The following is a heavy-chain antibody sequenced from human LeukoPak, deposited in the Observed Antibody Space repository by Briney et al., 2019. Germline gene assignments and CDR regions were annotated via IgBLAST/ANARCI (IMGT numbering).Heavy chain of an antibody. CDR2: MTGPADTT. Sequence: PGGSLRLSCAASGFNFNNFAMSWVRQAPGKGLEWLSAMTGPADTTYYAESVKGRFTISRDYSKSMVFLQMNSLRVEDTAIYYCAKAAEIDHWGQGTLVTVSS. CDR3: AKAAEIDH. V-gene: IGHV3-23*01. J-gene: IGHJ4*02. CDR1: GFNFNNFA.